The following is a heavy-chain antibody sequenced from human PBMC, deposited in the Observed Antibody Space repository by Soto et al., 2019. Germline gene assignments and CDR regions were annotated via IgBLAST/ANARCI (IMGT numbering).Heavy chain of an antibody. Sequence: GGSLRLSCAASGFTFSDYYMSWIRQAPGKGLEWVSYISSSSSYTNYADSVKGRFTISRDNAKNSLYLQMNSLRAEDTAVYYCARGELFYYYYYYGMDVWGQGTTVTVSS. CDR3: ARGELFYYYYYYGMDV. D-gene: IGHD3-10*01. J-gene: IGHJ6*02. CDR1: GFTFSDYY. V-gene: IGHV3-11*06. CDR2: ISSSSSYT.